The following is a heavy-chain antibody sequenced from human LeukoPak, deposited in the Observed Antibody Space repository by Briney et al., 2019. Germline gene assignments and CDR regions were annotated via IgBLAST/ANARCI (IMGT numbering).Heavy chain of an antibody. D-gene: IGHD6-13*01. Sequence: QPGGSLRLSCAASGFTFSSYGMHWVRQAPGKGLEWVANIKQDGSDKYYVDSVKGRFTISRDNAKNSLYLQMNSLRAEDTAVYYCARSSSSWLIHYMDVWGKGTTVTVSS. CDR2: IKQDGSDK. J-gene: IGHJ6*03. CDR1: GFTFSSYG. CDR3: ARSSSSWLIHYMDV. V-gene: IGHV3-7*01.